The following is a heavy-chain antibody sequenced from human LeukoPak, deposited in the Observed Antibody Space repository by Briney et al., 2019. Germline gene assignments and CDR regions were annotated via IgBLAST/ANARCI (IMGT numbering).Heavy chain of an antibody. D-gene: IGHD3-10*01. Sequence: PGGCLRLSCAAAGFMFRNYGTQWVRQAPGKGLEWVAVISYDGSNKYYADSVKGRYTISRDNYKNTLYLQMNSLRAEDTAVYYCAKDLRRRYYFGSGSRGGTFDIWGQGTMVTVSS. CDR3: AKDLRRRYYFGSGSRGGTFDI. V-gene: IGHV3-30*18. CDR2: ISYDGSNK. J-gene: IGHJ3*02. CDR1: GFMFRNYG.